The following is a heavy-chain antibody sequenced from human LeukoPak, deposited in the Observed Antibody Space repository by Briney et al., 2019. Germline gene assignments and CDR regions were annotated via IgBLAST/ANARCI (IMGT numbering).Heavy chain of an antibody. J-gene: IGHJ4*02. CDR2: IGTVGDT. CDR3: TRESCSNGVCWFDY. V-gene: IGHV3-13*01. Sequence: GGSLRLSCAASGFTFRSYDMHWVRQPTGKGLEWVSSIGTVGDTKYQGSVKGRFTISRENARNSLCLQMNSLRVGDTAVYYCTRESCSNGVCWFDYWGQGTLVTVSS. D-gene: IGHD2-8*01. CDR1: GFTFRSYD.